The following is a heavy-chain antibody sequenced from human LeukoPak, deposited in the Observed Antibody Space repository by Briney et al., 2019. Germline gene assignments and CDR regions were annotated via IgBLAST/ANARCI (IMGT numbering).Heavy chain of an antibody. V-gene: IGHV3-74*01. CDR1: GFTFSNYW. CDR3: VRVGRIQYFDY. Sequence: GGSLRLSCPASGFTFSNYWMHRVRQAPGKGLVWVSRLSGDGGTANYADSVRGRFTISRDNAKNTLYLQMNSLRAEDTAVYYCVRVGRIQYFDYWGQGTPVTVSS. D-gene: IGHD5-18*01. J-gene: IGHJ4*02. CDR2: LSGDGGTA.